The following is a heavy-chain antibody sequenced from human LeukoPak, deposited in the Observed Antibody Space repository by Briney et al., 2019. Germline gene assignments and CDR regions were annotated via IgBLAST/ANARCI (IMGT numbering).Heavy chain of an antibody. V-gene: IGHV4-59*01. D-gene: IGHD7-27*01. J-gene: IGHJ4*02. Sequence: SETLSLTCTVSGGSISSYYWGWIRPPPRQGLEWIGYIYYSGSTNYNPSLKSRVTISVDTSKNQFSLKLSSVTAADTAVYYCARDRLGIYVDWGQGTLVTVSS. CDR2: IYYSGST. CDR1: GGSISSYY. CDR3: ARDRLGIYVD.